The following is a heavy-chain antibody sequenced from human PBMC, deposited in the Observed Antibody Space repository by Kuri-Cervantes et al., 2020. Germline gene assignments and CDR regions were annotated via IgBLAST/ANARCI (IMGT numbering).Heavy chain of an antibody. J-gene: IGHJ4*02. D-gene: IGHD2-15*01. CDR3: AKAVVVAAPFDY. CDR2: ISSSSSYI. Sequence: GESLKISCAASGFTFSSYAMHWVRQAPGKGLEWVSSISSSSSYIYYADSVKGRFTISRDNAKNSLYLQMNSLRAEDTALYYCAKAVVVAAPFDYWGQGTLVTVSS. CDR1: GFTFSSYA. V-gene: IGHV3-21*04.